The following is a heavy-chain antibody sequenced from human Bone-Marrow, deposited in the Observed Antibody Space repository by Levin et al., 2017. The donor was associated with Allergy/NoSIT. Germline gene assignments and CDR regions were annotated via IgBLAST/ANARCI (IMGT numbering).Heavy chain of an antibody. CDR3: ARGSDISGYYFDF. CDR2: IYPGDSAT. J-gene: IGHJ4*02. D-gene: IGHD3-22*01. V-gene: IGHV5-51*01. Sequence: PGGSLRLSCEASGYSFDNYWIAWVRQRPGKGLEWMGMIYPGDSATTYNPSLQGHITISADNSITTAYLQWSRLTASDSAIYYCARGSDISGYYFDFWGQGTLVTVSS. CDR1: GYSFDNYW.